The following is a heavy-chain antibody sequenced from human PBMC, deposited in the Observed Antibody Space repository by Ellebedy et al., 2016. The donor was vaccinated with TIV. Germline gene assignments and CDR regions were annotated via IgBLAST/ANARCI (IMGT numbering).Heavy chain of an antibody. D-gene: IGHD3-10*01. V-gene: IGHV3-7*01. Sequence: GESLKISCVVSGFTFSSYWMSWVRQAPGRGLAWVANIHPDGSEKYYVDSVKGRFTISRDNAKNSLYLEMNSLRAEDTAVYYCARDYYGSGNWGQGTLVTVSS. CDR2: IHPDGSEK. CDR3: ARDYYGSGN. CDR1: GFTFSSYW. J-gene: IGHJ4*02.